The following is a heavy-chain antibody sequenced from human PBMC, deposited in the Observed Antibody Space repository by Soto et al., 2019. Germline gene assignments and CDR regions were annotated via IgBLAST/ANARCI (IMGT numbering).Heavy chain of an antibody. D-gene: IGHD2-15*01. J-gene: IGHJ4*02. CDR2: VGIATDTV. V-gene: IGHV3-48*02. CDR1: GYTFSSYT. Sequence: EGQLVESGGGLVQPGGSLRLSCAASGYTFSSYTMNWVRQAPGKGLEWVAYVGIATDTVYYADSVKGRFTISRDNAKNSLSLQMSCRRDEDTALYYCARDHNLVVDYWGQGTLVTVSS. CDR3: ARDHNLVVDY.